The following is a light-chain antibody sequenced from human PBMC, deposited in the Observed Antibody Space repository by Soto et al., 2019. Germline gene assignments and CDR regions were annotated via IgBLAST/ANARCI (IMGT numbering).Light chain of an antibody. Sequence: DIQMTQSPSTLSASVGDRVTITCRASQSISSWLAWYQQKPGKAPKLLIYDASSLESGVPSRFSGSGSGTEFTLTISSLQPDHFATYYCQQSNSDSTFGQGTRLEIK. CDR1: QSISSW. V-gene: IGKV1-5*01. CDR3: QQSNSDST. CDR2: DAS. J-gene: IGKJ5*01.